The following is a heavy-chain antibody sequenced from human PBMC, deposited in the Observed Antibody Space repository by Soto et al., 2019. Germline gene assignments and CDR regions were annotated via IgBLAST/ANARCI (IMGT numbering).Heavy chain of an antibody. CDR3: ARDGLGKRDGYNYLSGKYNWFDP. CDR2: INAGNGNT. J-gene: IGHJ5*02. CDR1: GYTFTSYA. Sequence: ASVKVSCKASGYTFTSYAMHWVRQAPGQRLEWMGWINAGNGNTKYSQKFQGRVTITRDTSASKAYMELSSLRSEDTAVYYCARDGLGKRDGYNYLSGKYNWFDPWGQGTLVTVSS. D-gene: IGHD5-12*01. V-gene: IGHV1-3*01.